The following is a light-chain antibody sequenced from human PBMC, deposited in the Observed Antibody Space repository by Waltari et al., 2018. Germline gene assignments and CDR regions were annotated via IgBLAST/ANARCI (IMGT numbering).Light chain of an antibody. Sequence: QSVLTQPPSASGTPGQRVTISCSGSSSNIGRNTVNWYRPLPGTAPKLLLYNEDKRPSGVPDRFSGSKSGTSASLAISGLQSEDEADYYCAAWDDSLNGPVFGSGTEVNVL. J-gene: IGLJ1*01. V-gene: IGLV1-44*01. CDR3: AAWDDSLNGPV. CDR1: SSNIGRNT. CDR2: NED.